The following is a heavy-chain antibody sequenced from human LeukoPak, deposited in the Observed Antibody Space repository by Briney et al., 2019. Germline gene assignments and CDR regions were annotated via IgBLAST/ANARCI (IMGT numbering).Heavy chain of an antibody. CDR1: GGSISSYY. J-gene: IGHJ3*02. CDR2: IYYSGST. D-gene: IGHD3/OR15-3a*01. Sequence: PSETLSLTCTVSGGSISSYYWSWIRQPPGKGLEWIGYIYYSGSTNYNPSLKSRVTISVNTSKNQFSLKLSSVTAADTAVYYCAMRGLWTGYYKGKPYDAFDIWGQGTMVTVSS. V-gene: IGHV4-59*01. CDR3: AMRGLWTGYYKGKPYDAFDI.